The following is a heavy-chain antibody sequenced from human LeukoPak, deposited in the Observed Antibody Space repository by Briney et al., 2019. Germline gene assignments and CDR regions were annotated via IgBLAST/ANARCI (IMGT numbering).Heavy chain of an antibody. CDR3: ATGGSDSSDYFFGFY. D-gene: IGHD3-22*01. CDR2: INNGGSGT. CDR1: GFTFSNYW. Sequence: HTGGSLRLSCAASGFTFSNYWMHWVRQAPGKGLVWVSRINNGGSGTMYADSVKGRFTISRDNARNTLYLQMNSLRAEDTAIYYCATGGSDSSDYFFGFYWGQGTLVTVSS. J-gene: IGHJ4*02. V-gene: IGHV3-74*03.